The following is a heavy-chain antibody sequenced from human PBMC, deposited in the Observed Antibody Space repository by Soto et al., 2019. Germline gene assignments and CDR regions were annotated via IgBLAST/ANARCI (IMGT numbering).Heavy chain of an antibody. CDR3: AKDLGSGPTPYGMDV. Sequence: EVQLLESGGGLVQPGGSLRLSCAASGFTFSSYAMSWVRQAPGKGLEWVSAISGSGGSTYYADSVKGRFTISRDNSKNTLYLQMNSLRADDTAVYYCAKDLGSGPTPYGMDVWGQGTTVTVSS. CDR2: ISGSGGST. V-gene: IGHV3-23*01. D-gene: IGHD3-10*02. CDR1: GFTFSSYA. J-gene: IGHJ6*02.